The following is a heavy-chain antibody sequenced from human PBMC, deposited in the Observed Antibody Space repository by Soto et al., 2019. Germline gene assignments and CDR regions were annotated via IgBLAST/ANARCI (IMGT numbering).Heavy chain of an antibody. Sequence: EVQLLESGGDLVQSGGSLRLSCEASGFTFSDFGMSWVRQIPGKGLEWVSTVNNDGRNTHYADSVEGRFTISRDNSKNTLYLQMGSLRAEDTAIYYCAKDAGNEESRFDYWGQGTLVTVSS. CDR1: GFTFSDFG. CDR2: VNNDGRNT. V-gene: IGHV3-23*01. J-gene: IGHJ4*02. CDR3: AKDAGNEESRFDY.